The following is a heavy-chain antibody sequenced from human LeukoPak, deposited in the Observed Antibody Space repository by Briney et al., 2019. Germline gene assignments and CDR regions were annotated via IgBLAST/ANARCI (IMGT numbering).Heavy chain of an antibody. CDR3: ATLTTEDFDY. J-gene: IGHJ4*02. Sequence: GGSLRLSCAASGFTFSSYAMSWVRQAPGKGLDWVSSINGGGGSTYYADSVKGRFTTSRDNSKNTLYLQMNSLRAEDTAVYYCATLTTEDFDYWGQGTLVTVSS. V-gene: IGHV3-23*01. CDR2: INGGGGST. CDR1: GFTFSSYA. D-gene: IGHD1-1*01.